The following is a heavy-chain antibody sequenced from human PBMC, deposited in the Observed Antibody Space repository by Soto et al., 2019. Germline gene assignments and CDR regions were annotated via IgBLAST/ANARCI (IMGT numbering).Heavy chain of an antibody. Sequence: GGSLRLSCAASGFTFSSCAMGWVRQAPGKGLEWVSYISSSSTIYYADSVKGRFTISRDNAKNSLYLQMNSLRDEDTAVYYCARGDKGGFDLWGQGTTVTVSS. CDR1: GFTFSSCA. D-gene: IGHD2-21*02. J-gene: IGHJ3*01. V-gene: IGHV3-48*02. CDR3: ARGDKGGFDL. CDR2: ISSSSTI.